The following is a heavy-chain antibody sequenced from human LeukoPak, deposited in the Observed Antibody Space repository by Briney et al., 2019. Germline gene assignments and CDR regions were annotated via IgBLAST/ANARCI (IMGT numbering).Heavy chain of an antibody. J-gene: IGHJ4*02. D-gene: IGHD3-3*01. Sequence: KPSETLSLTCTVSGGSISSYYWSWIRQPPGKGLEWIGYIYASGSTNYNPSLKSRVTISVDTSKNQFSLKLSSVTAADTAVYYCARSYYDFWSGPTHYFDYWGQGTLVTVSS. CDR1: GGSISSYY. V-gene: IGHV4-4*09. CDR2: IYASGST. CDR3: ARSYYDFWSGPTHYFDY.